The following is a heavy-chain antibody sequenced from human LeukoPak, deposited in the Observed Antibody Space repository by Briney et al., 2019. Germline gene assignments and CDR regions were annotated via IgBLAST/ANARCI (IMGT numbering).Heavy chain of an antibody. J-gene: IGHJ4*02. CDR3: ARDEGSQQLVLVY. Sequence: GRSLRLSCAASGLTFSSYAMHWVRQAPGKGLEWVAVISYDGSNKYYADSVKGRFTISRDNSKNTLYLQMNSLRAEDTAVYYCARDEGSQQLVLVYWGQGTLVTVSS. D-gene: IGHD6-13*01. CDR2: ISYDGSNK. V-gene: IGHV3-30-3*01. CDR1: GLTFSSYA.